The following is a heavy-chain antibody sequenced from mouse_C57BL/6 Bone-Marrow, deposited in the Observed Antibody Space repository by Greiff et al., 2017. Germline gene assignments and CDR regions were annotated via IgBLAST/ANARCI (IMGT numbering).Heavy chain of an antibody. CDR1: GYTFTSYW. J-gene: IGHJ2*01. CDR2: IDPSDSYT. D-gene: IGHD2-5*01. Sequence: VQLQQPGAELVMPGASVKLSCKASGYTFTSYWMHWVKQRPGQGLEWIGEIDPSDSYTNYNQKFKGKSILTVDKSSSTAYMQLSSLTSEDSAVYYCAAYYSNYVDYWGQGTTLTVSS. V-gene: IGHV1-69*01. CDR3: AAYYSNYVDY.